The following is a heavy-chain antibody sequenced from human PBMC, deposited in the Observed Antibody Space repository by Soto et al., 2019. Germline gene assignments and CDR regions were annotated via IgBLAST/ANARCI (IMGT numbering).Heavy chain of an antibody. D-gene: IGHD3-9*01. CDR3: AKDQGEGTYYDILTGYPKYYFDY. Sequence: EVQLLESGGGLVQPGGSLRLSCAASGFTFNSYAMSWVRQAPGKGLEWVSAISGSGGSTYYADSVKGRFTISRDNSKNTLYLQMNSLRAEDTAVYYCAKDQGEGTYYDILTGYPKYYFDYWGQGTLVTVSS. CDR1: GFTFNSYA. V-gene: IGHV3-23*01. CDR2: ISGSGGST. J-gene: IGHJ4*02.